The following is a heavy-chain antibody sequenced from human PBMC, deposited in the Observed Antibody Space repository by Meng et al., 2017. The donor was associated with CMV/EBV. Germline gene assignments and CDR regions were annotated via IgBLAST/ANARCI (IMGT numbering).Heavy chain of an antibody. D-gene: IGHD3-3*01. CDR1: GLTVSSNY. CDR3: ARGKEWLPFFDY. Sequence: GESLKISCAASGLTVSSNYMSWVRQAPGKGLEWVSVIYSGGSTYYADSVKGRFTISRDNSKNTLYLQMNSLRAEDTAVYYCARGKEWLPFFDYWGQGTLVTVSS. CDR2: IYSGGST. V-gene: IGHV3-53*01. J-gene: IGHJ4*02.